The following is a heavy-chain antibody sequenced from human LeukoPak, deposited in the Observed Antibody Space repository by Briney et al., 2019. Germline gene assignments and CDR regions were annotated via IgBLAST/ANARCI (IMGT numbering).Heavy chain of an antibody. D-gene: IGHD4-17*01. Sequence: SETLSLTCTVSGGSISSYYWSWIRQPPGKGLEWIGYIYYSGSTNYNPSLKSRVTISVDTSKNQFSLKLSSVTAADTAVYYCARGTSTVENDYWGQGTLVTVSS. CDR1: GGSISSYY. CDR2: IYYSGST. CDR3: ARGTSTVENDY. J-gene: IGHJ4*02. V-gene: IGHV4-59*01.